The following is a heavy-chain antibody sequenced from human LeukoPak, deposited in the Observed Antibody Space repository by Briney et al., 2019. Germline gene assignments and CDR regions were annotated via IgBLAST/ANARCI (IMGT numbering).Heavy chain of an antibody. Sequence: ASVKVSCKASGYTFTGYYMHWVRQAPGQGLEWMGWINPNSGGTNYAQKFQGRVTITRNTSISTAYMELSSLRSEDTAVYYCARGRESYGLWGQGTLVTVSS. CDR1: GYTFTGYY. J-gene: IGHJ4*02. CDR3: ARGRESYGL. CDR2: INPNSGGT. D-gene: IGHD5-18*01. V-gene: IGHV1-2*02.